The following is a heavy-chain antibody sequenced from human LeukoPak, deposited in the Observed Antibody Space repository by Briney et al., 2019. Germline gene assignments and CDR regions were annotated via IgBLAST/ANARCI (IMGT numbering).Heavy chain of an antibody. D-gene: IGHD3-22*01. CDR3: ARELPPVVRYYFDY. V-gene: IGHV3-33*01. Sequence: GRSVPHLRAASGFTFSSYGVHWVRQVPGKGLEWVAVIWYDGSNKYYADSVKGRFTISRDNSKNTLYLQMNSLRAEDTAVYYCARELPPVVRYYFDYWGE. J-gene: IGHJ4*01. CDR1: GFTFSSYG. CDR2: IWYDGSNK.